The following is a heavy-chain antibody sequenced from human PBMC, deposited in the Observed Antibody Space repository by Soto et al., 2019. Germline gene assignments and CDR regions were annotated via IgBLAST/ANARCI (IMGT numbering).Heavy chain of an antibody. V-gene: IGHV3-21*01. D-gene: IGHD6-13*01. CDR1: GFTFSSYS. Sequence: PGGSLRLSCAASGFTFSSYSMNWVRQAPGKGLEWVSSISSSSSYIYYADSVKGRFTISRDNAKNSLYLQMNSLRAEDTAVYYCARDQVWDGYISSWYSLGYYYMDVWGKGTTVTVSS. CDR3: ARDQVWDGYISSWYSLGYYYMDV. CDR2: ISSSSSYI. J-gene: IGHJ6*03.